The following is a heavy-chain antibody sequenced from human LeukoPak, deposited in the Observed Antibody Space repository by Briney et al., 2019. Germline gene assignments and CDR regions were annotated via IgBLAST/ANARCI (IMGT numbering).Heavy chain of an antibody. V-gene: IGHV3-11*04. Sequence: GGSLRLSCAASGFTFSSYWMHWIRQAPGKGLEWVSYISSSGSTIYYADSVKGRFTISRDNAKNSLYLQMNSLRAEDTAVYYCARLRGSRLARSYYYYMDIWGKGTTVTVSS. CDR1: GFTFSSYW. J-gene: IGHJ6*03. D-gene: IGHD1-26*01. CDR2: ISSSGSTI. CDR3: ARLRGSRLARSYYYYMDI.